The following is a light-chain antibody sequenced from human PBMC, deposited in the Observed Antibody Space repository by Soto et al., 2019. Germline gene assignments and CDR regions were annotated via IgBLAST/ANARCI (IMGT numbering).Light chain of an antibody. V-gene: IGKV3-20*01. CDR1: QSVSDSQ. CDR3: QQYGSSPRT. CDR2: GAS. J-gene: IGKJ1*01. Sequence: EIVLTQSPGTLSLSPGERATLSCRASQSVSDSQLAWYQQKPGQAPRLLIHGASSRATGIPDRFSGSGSGTVFTLTISRLEPEDFAVYYCQQYGSSPRTFGQGTKVEIK.